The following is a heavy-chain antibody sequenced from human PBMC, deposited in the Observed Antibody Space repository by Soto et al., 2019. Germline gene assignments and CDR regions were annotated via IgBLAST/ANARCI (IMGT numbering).Heavy chain of an antibody. D-gene: IGHD3-22*01. Sequence: GGSLRLSCAASGFTFSSYGMRWVRQAPGKGLEWVAVISYDGSNKYYADSVKGRFTISRDNSKNTLYLQMNSLRAEDTAVYYCAKGPRVVVVHYWFDYWGQGTLVTVSS. CDR2: ISYDGSNK. CDR1: GFTFSSYG. CDR3: AKGPRVVVVHYWFDY. J-gene: IGHJ4*02. V-gene: IGHV3-30*18.